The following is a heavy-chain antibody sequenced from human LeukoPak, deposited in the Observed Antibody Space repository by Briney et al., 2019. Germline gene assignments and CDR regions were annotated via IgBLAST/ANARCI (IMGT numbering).Heavy chain of an antibody. V-gene: IGHV1-3*01. Sequence: ASVKVSCKASGYTFTSYAMHWVRQAPGQRLEWMGWINAGNGNTKYSQKFQGRVTITRDTSASTAYMELSSLRSEDTAVYCCARERITMVRGVIDGMDVWGKGTTVTVSS. J-gene: IGHJ6*04. CDR1: GYTFTSYA. CDR3: ARERITMVRGVIDGMDV. CDR2: INAGNGNT. D-gene: IGHD3-10*01.